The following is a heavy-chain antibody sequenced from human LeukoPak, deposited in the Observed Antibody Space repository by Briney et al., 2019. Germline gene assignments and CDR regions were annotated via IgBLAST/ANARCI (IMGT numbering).Heavy chain of an antibody. CDR1: GFSFSSYW. CDR2: IKQDGSEK. CDR3: AREPDYDSSGYCLEY. V-gene: IGHV3-7*03. Sequence: GGSLRLSWALAGFSFSSYWMSWVRQAAGEGLEWVANIKQDGSEKYYVDSVKGRFTISRDNAKNSLYLQMNSLRAEDTAVYYCAREPDYDSSGYCLEYWGQGTLVTVSS. D-gene: IGHD3-22*01. J-gene: IGHJ4*02.